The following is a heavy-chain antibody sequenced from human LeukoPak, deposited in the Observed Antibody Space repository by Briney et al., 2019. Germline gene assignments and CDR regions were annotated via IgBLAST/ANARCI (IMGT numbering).Heavy chain of an antibody. CDR2: IYYSGST. J-gene: IGHJ6*03. Sequence: PSETLSLTPTVSGGSISSYNWSWIPQPPRKRQEWIWYIYYSGSTNYNPSLKSRVTISVDTSKNQFSRKLSSVTAADTAVYYCASVGIYSPGIYYYYMDVWGKGTTVTVSS. V-gene: IGHV4-59*01. D-gene: IGHD1-26*01. CDR3: ASVGIYSPGIYYYYMDV. CDR1: GGSISSYN.